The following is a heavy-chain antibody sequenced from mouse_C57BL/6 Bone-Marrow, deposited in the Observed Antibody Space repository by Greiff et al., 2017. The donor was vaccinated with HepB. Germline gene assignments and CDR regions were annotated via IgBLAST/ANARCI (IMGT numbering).Heavy chain of an antibody. CDR3: AHYDGSIYAMDY. V-gene: IGHV1-50*01. D-gene: IGHD1-1*01. Sequence: QVQLQQPGAELVKPGASVKLSCKASGYTFTSYWMQWVKQRPGQGLEWIGEIDPSDSYTNYNQKFKGKATLTVDTSSSTAYMQLSSLTSEDSAVYYCAHYDGSIYAMDYWGQGTSVTVSS. CDR1: GYTFTSYW. CDR2: IDPSDSYT. J-gene: IGHJ4*01.